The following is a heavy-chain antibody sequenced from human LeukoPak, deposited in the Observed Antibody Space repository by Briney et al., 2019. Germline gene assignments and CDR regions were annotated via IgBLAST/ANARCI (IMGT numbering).Heavy chain of an antibody. V-gene: IGHV3-23*01. Sequence: GSLRLSCAASGFTFSSYAMSWVRQAPGKGLEWVSAISGSGGSTYYADSVKGRFTISRDNSKNTLYLQMNSLRAEDTAVYYCAKDSPYYDFWSGHDAFDIWGQGTMVTVSS. CDR3: AKDSPYYDFWSGHDAFDI. D-gene: IGHD3-3*01. CDR2: ISGSGGST. CDR1: GFTFSSYA. J-gene: IGHJ3*02.